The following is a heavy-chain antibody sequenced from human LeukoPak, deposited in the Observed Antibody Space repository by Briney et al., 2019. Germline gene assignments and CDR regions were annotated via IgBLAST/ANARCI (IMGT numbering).Heavy chain of an antibody. CDR3: ARGPPNWGYDY. Sequence: ASVKVSCKASGYTFTSYDFNWVRQATGQRPEWMGWMSPNSGDTGYAQKFQDRITMTRNTSISTAYMELSSLRSDDTAVYYCARGPPNWGYDYWGPGTLVTVSS. CDR2: MSPNSGDT. CDR1: GYTFTSYD. V-gene: IGHV1-8*01. J-gene: IGHJ4*02. D-gene: IGHD7-27*01.